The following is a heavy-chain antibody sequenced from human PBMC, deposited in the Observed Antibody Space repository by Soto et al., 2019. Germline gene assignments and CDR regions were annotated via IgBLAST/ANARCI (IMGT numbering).Heavy chain of an antibody. CDR1: GGSISSYY. V-gene: IGHV4-59*01. D-gene: IGHD3-22*01. CDR2: IYYTGST. Sequence: SETLSLTCTVSGGSISSYYWSWIRQLPGKGLEWIGYIYYTGSTDYNPSLKSRVTISVDTSKNQFSLKLTSVTAADTAVYYCAAGTYYYDSNAPLPYWGQGTLVTVSS. J-gene: IGHJ4*02. CDR3: AAGTYYYDSNAPLPY.